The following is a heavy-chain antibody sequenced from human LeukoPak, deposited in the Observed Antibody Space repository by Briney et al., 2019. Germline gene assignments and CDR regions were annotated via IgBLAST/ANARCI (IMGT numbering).Heavy chain of an antibody. D-gene: IGHD2-21*02. CDR2: IHKDGGT. CDR1: GFTFGSYW. CDR3: ARGGSLGTADY. V-gene: IGHV3-74*01. Sequence: PGGSLRLSCVASGFTFGSYWMHLVRQVPGKGLVWVSCIHKDGGTTYADSVKGRFTISRDNAKNTLYLQMNSLEVEDTAVYYCARGGSLGTADYWGQGTLVTVSS. J-gene: IGHJ4*02.